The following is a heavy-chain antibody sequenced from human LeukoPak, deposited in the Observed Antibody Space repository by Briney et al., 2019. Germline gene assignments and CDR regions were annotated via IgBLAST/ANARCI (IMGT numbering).Heavy chain of an antibody. CDR3: ASLRYSSSRPNYYYYYMDV. J-gene: IGHJ6*03. D-gene: IGHD6-6*01. V-gene: IGHV4-39*01. CDR1: GGSISSSSYY. Sequence: PSETLSLTCNVSGGSISSSSYYWGWIRQPPGKGLEWIGSVSYSGDTYYSPSLKSRITISIDTSKNQFSLKLSSVTAADTAVYYCASLRYSSSRPNYYYYYMDVWGKGTTVTVSS. CDR2: VSYSGDT.